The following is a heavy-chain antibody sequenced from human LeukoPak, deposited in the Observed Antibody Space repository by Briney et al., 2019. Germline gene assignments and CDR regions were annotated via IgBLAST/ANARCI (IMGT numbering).Heavy chain of an antibody. D-gene: IGHD4-23*01. CDR1: RFSFHNYA. V-gene: IGHV3-23*01. CDR2: ISVDGGDI. Sequence: GGSLRLSWAASRFSFHNYAMTWLRQAPERGREWVSSISVDGGDIKYTDSAKGRFTISRDNSKGTLYLQMDSLRVEDTAVYYCGKDPNGNFIGAFDFWGQGTMVTVSS. J-gene: IGHJ3*01. CDR3: GKDPNGNFIGAFDF.